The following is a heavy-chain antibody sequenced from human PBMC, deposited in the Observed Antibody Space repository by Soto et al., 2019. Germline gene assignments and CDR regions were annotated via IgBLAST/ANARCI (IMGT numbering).Heavy chain of an antibody. CDR3: ERDLAVGAYAHFDY. V-gene: IGHV3-48*02. CDR1: GFTFNSYS. J-gene: IGHJ4*02. CDR2: IGGSSNSI. D-gene: IGHD1-26*01. Sequence: EVQLVESGGGLVQPGGSLRLSCAASGFTFNSYSMNWVRQAPGKGLEWVSYIGGSSNSIYYADSVKGRFTVSRDNAKNSLYLQMNSLRDEDTAVYYCERDLAVGAYAHFDYWGQGTLVTVSS.